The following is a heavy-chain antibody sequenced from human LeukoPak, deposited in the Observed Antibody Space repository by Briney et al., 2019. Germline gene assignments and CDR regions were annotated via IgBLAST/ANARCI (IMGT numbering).Heavy chain of an antibody. J-gene: IGHJ6*02. CDR1: GGTFSSYA. Sequence: SVKVSCKASGGTFSSYAISWVRQAPGQGLEWMGRIIPILGIANYAQKFQGRVTITADKSTSTAYMELSSLRSEDTAVYYCARKSGNYYGMDVWGQGTTVTVSS. V-gene: IGHV1-69*04. D-gene: IGHD1-26*01. CDR3: ARKSGNYYGMDV. CDR2: IIPILGIA.